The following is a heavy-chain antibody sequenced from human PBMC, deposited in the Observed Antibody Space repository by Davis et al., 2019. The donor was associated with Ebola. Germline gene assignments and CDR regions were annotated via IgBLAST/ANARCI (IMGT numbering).Heavy chain of an antibody. Sequence: MPSETLSLTCTVSGGSVSSTTYYWGWIRQPPGKGLEWMGSIYSSGITYDNPSLKSRVTVSLDKSKNQFSLRLTSVTAADKAVYYCARGRVRYGMDAWGQGTTVTVSS. CDR1: GGSVSSTTYY. V-gene: IGHV4-39*07. CDR2: IYSSGIT. CDR3: ARGRVRYGMDA. J-gene: IGHJ6*02. D-gene: IGHD3-10*01.